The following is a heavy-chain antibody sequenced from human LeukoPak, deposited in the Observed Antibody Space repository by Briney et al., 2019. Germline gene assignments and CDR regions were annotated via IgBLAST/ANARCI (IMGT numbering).Heavy chain of an antibody. Sequence: SETLSLTCTVSGGSISSYYWSWIRQPPGKGLEWIGYIYSSGSTNYNPSLKSRVTISVDTSKNQFSLKLSPVTAADTAVYYCARARHDYGDYGNDYWGQGTLVTVSS. CDR3: ARARHDYGDYGNDY. D-gene: IGHD4-17*01. V-gene: IGHV4-59*01. CDR2: IYSSGST. CDR1: GGSISSYY. J-gene: IGHJ4*02.